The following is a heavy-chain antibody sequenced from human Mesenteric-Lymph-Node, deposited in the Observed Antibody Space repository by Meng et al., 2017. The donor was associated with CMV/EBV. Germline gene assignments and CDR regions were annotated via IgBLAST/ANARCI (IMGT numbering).Heavy chain of an antibody. J-gene: IGHJ6*02. D-gene: IGHD3/OR15-3a*01. V-gene: IGHV1-2*02. CDR1: GYTFTDYY. CDR2: INPNSGDT. Sequence: ASVKVSCKASGYTFTDYYMHLVRQAPGQGLEWMGWINPNSGDTNYAQKFQGRVTMTRDTSISTAYMDLSRLRSEDTAVYYCATTFLISHGLDVWGQGTTVTVSS. CDR3: ATTFLISHGLDV.